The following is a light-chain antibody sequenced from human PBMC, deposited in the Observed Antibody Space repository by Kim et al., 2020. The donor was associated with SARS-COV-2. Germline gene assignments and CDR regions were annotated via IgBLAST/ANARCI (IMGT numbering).Light chain of an antibody. Sequence: LSPAERATVSCRASQSVTYLAWYQHKPGQAPRLLIYDTSNRATGIPARFSGGTSGTDFTLTISSLQPEDSAVYYCQQRSNWPLWTFGQGTKVEIK. CDR3: QQRSNWPLWT. J-gene: IGKJ1*01. CDR2: DTS. V-gene: IGKV3-11*01. CDR1: QSVTY.